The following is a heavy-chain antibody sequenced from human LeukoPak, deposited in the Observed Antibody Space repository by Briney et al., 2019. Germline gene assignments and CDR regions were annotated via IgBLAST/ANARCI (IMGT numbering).Heavy chain of an antibody. CDR3: AKSPYYDFWSGPYYFDY. Sequence: GGSLRLSCAASGFTFDDYATHCVRQAPGKGLEWVSGISWNSGSIGYADSVKGRFTISRDNAKNSLYLHMNSLRAEDMALYYWAKSPYYDFWSGPYYFDYWGQGTLVTVSS. J-gene: IGHJ4*02. V-gene: IGHV3-9*03. D-gene: IGHD3-3*01. CDR1: GFTFDDYA. CDR2: ISWNSGSI.